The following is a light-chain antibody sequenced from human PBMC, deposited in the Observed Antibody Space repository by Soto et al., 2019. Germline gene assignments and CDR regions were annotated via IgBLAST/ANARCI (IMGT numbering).Light chain of an antibody. CDR3: SSYTTSNTRQIV. J-gene: IGLJ1*01. V-gene: IGLV2-14*03. Sequence: SALTQPASGSGAPGQSITISCTGTSSDVGGYNYVSWYQHHPGKAPKLLIYDVSNRPSGVSNRFSGSKSDNTASLTISGLQPEEEADYYCSSYTTSNTRQIVFGTGTKVTVL. CDR2: DVS. CDR1: SSDVGGYNY.